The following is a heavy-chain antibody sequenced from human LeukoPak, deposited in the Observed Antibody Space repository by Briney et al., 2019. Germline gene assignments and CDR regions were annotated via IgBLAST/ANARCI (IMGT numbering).Heavy chain of an antibody. D-gene: IGHD6-13*01. V-gene: IGHV4-59*01. Sequence: PSETLSLTCTVSGGSISSYYWSWIRQPPGKGLEWIGYIYYSGSTNYNPSLKSRVTISVDTSKNQFSLKLSSVTAADTAVYYCARSRVTRAAGYFQHWGRGTLVTVPS. CDR1: GGSISSYY. CDR2: IYYSGST. CDR3: ARSRVTRAAGYFQH. J-gene: IGHJ1*01.